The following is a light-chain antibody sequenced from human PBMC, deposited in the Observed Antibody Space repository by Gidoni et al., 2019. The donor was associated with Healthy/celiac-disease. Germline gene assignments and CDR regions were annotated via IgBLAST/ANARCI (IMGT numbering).Light chain of an antibody. Sequence: QSVLTQPPSVSEAPGQRVPISCTGSSSNIGAGYDVHWYQQLPGTAPKLLIYGNSNRPSGVPDRFSGSKSGTSASPAITGLQAEDEADYYCQSYDSSLSGSVFGGGTKLTVL. CDR1: SSNIGAGYD. CDR2: GNS. J-gene: IGLJ3*02. CDR3: QSYDSSLSGSV. V-gene: IGLV1-40*01.